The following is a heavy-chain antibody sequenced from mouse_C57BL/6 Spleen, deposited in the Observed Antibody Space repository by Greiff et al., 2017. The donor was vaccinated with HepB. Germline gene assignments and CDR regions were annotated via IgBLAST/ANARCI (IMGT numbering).Heavy chain of an antibody. D-gene: IGHD3-2*02. J-gene: IGHJ3*01. V-gene: IGHV1-80*01. CDR1: GYAFSSYW. Sequence: LVESGAELVKPGASVKISCKASGYAFSSYWMNWVKQRPGKGREWIGQIYPGDGDTNYNGKFKGKATLTADKSSSTAYMQLSSLTSEDSAVYFCARGGSSGYGAWFAYWGQGTLVTVSA. CDR3: ARGGSSGYGAWFAY. CDR2: IYPGDGDT.